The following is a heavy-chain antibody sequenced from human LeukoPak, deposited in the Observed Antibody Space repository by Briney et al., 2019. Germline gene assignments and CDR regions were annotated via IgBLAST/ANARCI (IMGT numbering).Heavy chain of an antibody. CDR1: GYTFTIYY. CDR2: INPSGDST. CDR3: ARDRYSSGWFDY. D-gene: IGHD6-19*01. Sequence: ASVKVSFKASGYTFTIYYMHWVRQAPGQGLEWMGIINPSGDSTNYAQKFQGRVTMTRDMSTSTVYMELSSLRSEDTAVYYCARDRYSSGWFDYWGQGTLVTVSS. J-gene: IGHJ4*02. V-gene: IGHV1-46*01.